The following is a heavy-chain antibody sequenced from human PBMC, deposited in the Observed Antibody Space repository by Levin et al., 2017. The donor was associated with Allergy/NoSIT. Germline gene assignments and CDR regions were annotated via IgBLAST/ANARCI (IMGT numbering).Heavy chain of an antibody. D-gene: IGHD2-2*01. V-gene: IGHV1-18*01. CDR1: GYTFTSYG. CDR3: ARELGYCSSTSCLALDY. J-gene: IGHJ4*02. CDR2: ISAYNGNT. Sequence: GESLKISCKASGYTFTSYGISWVRQAPGQGLEWMGWISAYNGNTNYAQKLQGRVTMTTDTSTSTAYMELRSLRSDDTAVYYCARELGYCSSTSCLALDYWGQGTLVTVSS.